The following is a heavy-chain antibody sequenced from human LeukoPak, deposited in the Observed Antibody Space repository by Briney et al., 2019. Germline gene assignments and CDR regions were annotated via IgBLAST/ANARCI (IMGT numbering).Heavy chain of an antibody. J-gene: IGHJ4*02. CDR3: ARLMIVAVHFDY. CDR2: IFYSGSS. CDR1: GDSLNSYY. V-gene: IGHV4-59*08. D-gene: IGHD3-22*01. Sequence: PSETLSLTCTVSGDSLNSYYWSWIRQPPGEGLQWIGYIFYSGSSNYNASLRSRVAISVDTSKNQFSLKLSSVTAADTAVYYCARLMIVAVHFDYWGQGTLVTVSS.